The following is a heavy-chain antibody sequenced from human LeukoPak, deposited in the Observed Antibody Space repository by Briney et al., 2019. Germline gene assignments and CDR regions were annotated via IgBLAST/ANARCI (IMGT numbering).Heavy chain of an antibody. CDR2: INPNSGGT. Sequence: GASVRVSCKASGYTFTGYYMHWVRQAPGQGLEWMGWINPNSGGTNYAQKFQGRVTMTRDTSISTAYMEMSRLRSYDTAVYYCARVWGLGYCSRTSCSPEGYWGQGTLVTVSS. D-gene: IGHD2-2*01. CDR1: GYTFTGYY. V-gene: IGHV1-2*02. J-gene: IGHJ4*02. CDR3: ARVWGLGYCSRTSCSPEGY.